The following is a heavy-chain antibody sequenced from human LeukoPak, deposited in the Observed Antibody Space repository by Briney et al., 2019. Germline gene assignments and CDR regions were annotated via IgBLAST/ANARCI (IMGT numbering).Heavy chain of an antibody. D-gene: IGHD3-22*01. CDR3: ARHEYYYDSSGYYTLPDY. Sequence: GESLKISCKGSGYSFTSYWIGWVRQMPGKGLEWMGIIYPGDSDTRYSPSFQGQVTISADKSISTAYLQWSSLKASDTAMYYCARHEYYYDSSGYYTLPDYWGQGTLVTVSS. CDR2: IYPGDSDT. CDR1: GYSFTSYW. J-gene: IGHJ4*02. V-gene: IGHV5-51*01.